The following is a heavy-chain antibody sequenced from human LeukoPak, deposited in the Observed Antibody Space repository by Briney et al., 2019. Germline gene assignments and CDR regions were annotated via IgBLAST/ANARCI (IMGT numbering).Heavy chain of an antibody. J-gene: IGHJ4*02. V-gene: IGHV1-2*02. CDR3: ARSISSWLPDSY. CDR2: INPNSGGT. D-gene: IGHD6-13*01. Sequence: GASVKVSCKASGYTFTGYYMHWVRQAPGQGLEWMGWINPNSGGTNYAQKFQGRVTMTRDTSTSTAYMELSRLRSEDTAVYYCARSISSWLPDSYWGQGTLVTVSS. CDR1: GYTFTGYY.